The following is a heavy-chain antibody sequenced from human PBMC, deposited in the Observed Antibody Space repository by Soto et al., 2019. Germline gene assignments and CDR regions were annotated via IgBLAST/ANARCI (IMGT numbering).Heavy chain of an antibody. CDR1: GGTFSSYA. J-gene: IGHJ6*02. CDR3: ATSIQPDPYYGMDV. CDR2: IIPIFGTA. V-gene: IGHV1-69*13. D-gene: IGHD5-18*01. Sequence: ASVKVSCKASGGTFSSYAISWVRQAPGQGLEWMGGIIPIFGTANYAQKFQGRVTITADESMSTAYMELSSLRSEDTAVYYFATSIQPDPYYGMDVWGQGTTDTVSS.